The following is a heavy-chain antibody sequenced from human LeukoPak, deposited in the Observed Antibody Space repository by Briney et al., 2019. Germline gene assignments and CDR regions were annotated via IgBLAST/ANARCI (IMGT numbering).Heavy chain of an antibody. Sequence: SGTLSLTCTVSGGSISSYYWSWIRQPPGKGLEWIGYIYYSGSTKYNPSLKSRVTISVDTSKNQFSLNLSSVTAADTAVYYCAGIYTSGWFEIDNWGQGTLVTVSS. CDR2: IYYSGST. V-gene: IGHV4-59*08. CDR3: AGIYTSGWFEIDN. J-gene: IGHJ4*02. CDR1: GGSISSYY. D-gene: IGHD6-19*01.